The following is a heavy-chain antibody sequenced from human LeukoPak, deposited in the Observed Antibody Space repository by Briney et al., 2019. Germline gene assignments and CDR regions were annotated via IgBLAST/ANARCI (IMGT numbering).Heavy chain of an antibody. D-gene: IGHD2-15*01. CDR3: AKGGYCSGGSCYSFAFDI. CDR1: GFTFSGYG. V-gene: IGHV3-30*02. J-gene: IGHJ3*02. Sequence: GGSLRLSCAASGFTFSGYGMHWVRQAPGKGLEWVAFIRYDGSNKYYADSVKGRFTISRDNSKNTLYLQMNSLRAEDTAVYYCAKGGYCSGGSCYSFAFDIWGQGTMVTVSS. CDR2: IRYDGSNK.